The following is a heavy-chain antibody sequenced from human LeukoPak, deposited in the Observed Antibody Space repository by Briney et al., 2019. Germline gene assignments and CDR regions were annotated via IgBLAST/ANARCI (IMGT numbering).Heavy chain of an antibody. J-gene: IGHJ4*02. CDR1: GYTFTSYG. CDR3: ARDVAVYSSGRGSGGY. D-gene: IGHD6-19*01. Sequence: VASVKVSCKASGYTFTSYGISWVRQAPGQGLEWMGWISAYNGNTNYAQKLQGRVTMTTDTSTSTAYMELRSLRSDDTAVYYCARDVAVYSSGRGSGGYWGQGTLVTVSS. V-gene: IGHV1-18*01. CDR2: ISAYNGNT.